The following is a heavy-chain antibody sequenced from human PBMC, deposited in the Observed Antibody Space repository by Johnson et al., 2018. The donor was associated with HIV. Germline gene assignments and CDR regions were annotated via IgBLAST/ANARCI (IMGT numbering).Heavy chain of an antibody. CDR2: IKLDGSDK. J-gene: IGHJ3*01. CDR1: GFTFGTYW. CDR3: VKDSLEEDAFDF. Sequence: VHLVESGGGLVQPGESLRLSCVVSGFTFGTYWMTWVRQAPGNGLEWVATIKLDGSDKYYLDSVKGRFTISRDNGRNSLYLQMNSLRAEDTALYYCVKDSLEEDAFDFWGQGTMVTVSA. V-gene: IGHV3-7*01.